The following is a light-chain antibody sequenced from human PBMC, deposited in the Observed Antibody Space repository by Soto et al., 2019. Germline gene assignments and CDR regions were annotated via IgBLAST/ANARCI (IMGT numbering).Light chain of an antibody. J-gene: IGKJ1*01. Sequence: EIVLTQSPGTLSLSPGERSTLSCRASQTVNSNLAWYQQRAGKAPRLLIYRASTRATGIPARFSGSGSGTDFTLTISSLQPEDFATYYCLQDYNYPLTFGQGTKVDIK. V-gene: IGKV3-15*01. CDR2: RAS. CDR3: LQDYNYPLT. CDR1: QTVNSN.